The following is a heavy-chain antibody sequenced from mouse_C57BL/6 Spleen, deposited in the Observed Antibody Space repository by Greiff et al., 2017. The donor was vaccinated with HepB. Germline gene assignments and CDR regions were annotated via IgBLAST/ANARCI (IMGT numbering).Heavy chain of an antibody. CDR2: IYPRDGST. V-gene: IGHV1-78*01. J-gene: IGHJ2*01. D-gene: IGHD2-5*01. CDR1: GYTFTDHT. Sequence: VQLQESDAELVKPGASVKISCKVSGYTFTDHTIHWMKQRPEQGLEWIGYIYPRDGSTKYNEKFKGKATLTADKSSSTAYMQLNSLTSEDSAVYFCARINYSNYGDFDYWGQGTTLTVSA. CDR3: ARINYSNYGDFDY.